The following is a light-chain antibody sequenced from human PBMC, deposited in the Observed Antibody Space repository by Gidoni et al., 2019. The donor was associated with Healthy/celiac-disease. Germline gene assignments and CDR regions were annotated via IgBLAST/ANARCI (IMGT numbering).Light chain of an antibody. CDR3: QQRSNWPWT. V-gene: IGKV3-11*01. Sequence: EIVLTQSPATLSLSPGERPTLSCRASQSVSSYLAWSQQNPGQAPRLLIYDASNRATGIPARFSGSGSGTDFTLTISSLEPEDFAVYYCQQRSNWPWTFGQGTKVEIK. CDR2: DAS. J-gene: IGKJ1*01. CDR1: QSVSSY.